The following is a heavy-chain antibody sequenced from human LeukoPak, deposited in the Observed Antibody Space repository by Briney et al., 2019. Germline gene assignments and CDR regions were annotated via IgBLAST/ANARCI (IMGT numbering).Heavy chain of an antibody. CDR3: ARHTTSGWYQVVY. J-gene: IGHJ4*02. CDR1: GGSISNYY. V-gene: IGHV4-59*01. D-gene: IGHD6-19*01. CDR2: ISYSGST. Sequence: SEILSLTCTVSGGSISNYYWSWIRQPPGKGLEWIGYISYSGSTNHNPSLKSRVTISVDTSKNQFSLRLSSVTAADTAVYYCARHTTSGWYQVVYWGQGTLVTVSS.